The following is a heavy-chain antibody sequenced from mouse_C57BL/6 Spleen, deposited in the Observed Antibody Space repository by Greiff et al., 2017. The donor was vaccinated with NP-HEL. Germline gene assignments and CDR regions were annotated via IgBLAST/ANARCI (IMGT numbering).Heavy chain of an antibody. CDR2: INPNNGGT. V-gene: IGHV1-18*01. J-gene: IGHJ1*03. D-gene: IGHD1-1*01. CDR3: ARVDYYDSQGYFDV. CDR1: GYTFTDYN. Sequence: VKLKESGPELVKPGASVKIPCKASGYTFTDYNMDWVKQSHGKSLEWIGDINPNNGGTIYNQKFKGKATLTVDKSSSTVYMVLRSLTSEDTAVYYSARVDYYDSQGYFDVWGTGTTVTVSS.